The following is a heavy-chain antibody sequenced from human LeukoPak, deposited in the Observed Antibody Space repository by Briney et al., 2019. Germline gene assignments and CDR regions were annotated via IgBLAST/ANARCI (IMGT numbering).Heavy chain of an antibody. CDR2: INHSGST. D-gene: IGHD5-12*01. CDR1: GGSFSGYY. V-gene: IGHV4-34*01. J-gene: IGHJ4*02. Sequence: PSETLSLTCAVYGGSFSGYYWSWIRQPPGKGLEWIGEINHSGSTNYNPSLKSRVTISVDTSKNQFSLKLSSVTAADTAVYYCARSVRYSGYHLNFDYWGQGTLVTVSS. CDR3: ARSVRYSGYHLNFDY.